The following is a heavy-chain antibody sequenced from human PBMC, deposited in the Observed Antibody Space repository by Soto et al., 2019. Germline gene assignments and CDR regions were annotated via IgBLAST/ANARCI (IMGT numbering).Heavy chain of an antibody. V-gene: IGHV3-53*01. CDR3: AARTPLYSSGWYGLRDYYYGMDV. J-gene: IGHJ6*02. D-gene: IGHD6-19*01. CDR1: GFTVSSNY. Sequence: PGGSLRLSCAASGFTVSSNYMSWVRQAPGKGLEWVSVIYSGGSTYYADSVKGRFTIPRDNSKNTLYLQMNSLRAEDTAVYYCAARTPLYSSGWYGLRDYYYGMDVWGQGTTVTVSS. CDR2: IYSGGST.